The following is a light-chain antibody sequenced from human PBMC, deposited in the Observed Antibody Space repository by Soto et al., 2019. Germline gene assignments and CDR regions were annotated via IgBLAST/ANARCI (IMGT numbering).Light chain of an antibody. V-gene: IGKV1-39*01. CDR3: QQYNTYRT. CDR1: QSISSY. CDR2: AAS. Sequence: DIQRTQSPSSLSSSVGDRVTITCRASQSISSYLNWYQQKPGKAPKLLIYAASSLQSGVPSRLSGSGSGTEFTLTISSLQPDDFATYYCQQYNTYRTFGQGTKVDIK. J-gene: IGKJ1*01.